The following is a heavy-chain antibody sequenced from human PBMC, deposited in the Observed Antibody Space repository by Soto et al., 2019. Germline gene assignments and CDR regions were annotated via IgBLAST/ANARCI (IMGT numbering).Heavy chain of an antibody. J-gene: IGHJ4*02. Sequence: GGSLRLSCAASGFTFSSYGMHWVRQAPGKGLEWVAVVSYDGSNKYYADSVKGRFTISRDNSKNTLYLQMNSLRAEDTAVYYCAKDLQDIVLVPAAEPYYFDYWGQGTLVTVS. CDR1: GFTFSSYG. CDR3: AKDLQDIVLVPAAEPYYFDY. CDR2: VSYDGSNK. V-gene: IGHV3-30*18. D-gene: IGHD2-2*01.